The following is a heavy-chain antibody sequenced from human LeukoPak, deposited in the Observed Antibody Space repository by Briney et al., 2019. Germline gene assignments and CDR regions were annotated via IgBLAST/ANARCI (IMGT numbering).Heavy chain of an antibody. CDR3: ARGGSSWLGDPFDY. D-gene: IGHD6-13*01. CDR2: IIPIFGTA. J-gene: IGHJ4*02. V-gene: IGHV1-69*06. Sequence: ASVKVSCKASGGTFSSYAISWVRQAPGQGLEWMGGIIPIFGTANYAQKFQGRVTITADKSTSTAYMELSSLRSEDTAVYYCARGGSSWLGDPFDYWGQGTLVTVSS. CDR1: GGTFSSYA.